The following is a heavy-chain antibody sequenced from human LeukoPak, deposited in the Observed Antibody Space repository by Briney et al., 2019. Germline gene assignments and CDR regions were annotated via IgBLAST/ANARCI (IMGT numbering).Heavy chain of an antibody. J-gene: IGHJ4*02. CDR3: ARGGGGLHYYDSSGYPLDY. Sequence: ASVKVSCKASGGTFSSYAISWVRQAPGQGLEWMGGIIPIFGTANYAQKFQGRVTITADKSTSTAYMELSSLRSEDTAVYYCARGGGGLHYYDSSGYPLDYWGQGTLVTVSS. CDR1: GGTFSSYA. V-gene: IGHV1-69*06. CDR2: IIPIFGTA. D-gene: IGHD3-22*01.